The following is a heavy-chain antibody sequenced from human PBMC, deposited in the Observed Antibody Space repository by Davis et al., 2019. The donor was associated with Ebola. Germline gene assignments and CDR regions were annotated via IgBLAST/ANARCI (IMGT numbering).Heavy chain of an antibody. J-gene: IGHJ3*02. V-gene: IGHV1-18*04. CDR1: GYTFTSYG. D-gene: IGHD3-9*01. Sequence: ASVTVSCKASGYTFTSYGISWVRQAPGQGLEWMGWISAYNGNTNYAQKLQGRVTMTTDTSTSTAYMELRSLRSDDTAVYYCARGGLRYFDWLLSGVAFDIWGQGTMVTVSS. CDR2: ISAYNGNT. CDR3: ARGGLRYFDWLLSGVAFDI.